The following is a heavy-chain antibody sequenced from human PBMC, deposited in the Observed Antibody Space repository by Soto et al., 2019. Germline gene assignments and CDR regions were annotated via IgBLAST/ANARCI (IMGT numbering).Heavy chain of an antibody. CDR1: GGSFSSYA. CDR2: IVPIFGTP. D-gene: IGHD6-6*01. Sequence: QVQLVQSGAEVKKPGSSVKVSCKASGGSFSSYAISWVRQAPGQGLEWMGGIVPIFGTPTYAQKFQGRVTITAEESTRTAYMELSSLRSEDTAVYYCAREYRSSSGRFDNWGQGTMVTVSS. V-gene: IGHV1-69*01. CDR3: AREYRSSSGRFDN. J-gene: IGHJ4*02.